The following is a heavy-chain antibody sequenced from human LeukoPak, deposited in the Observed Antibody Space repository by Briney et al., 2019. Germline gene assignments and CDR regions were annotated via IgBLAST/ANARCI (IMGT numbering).Heavy chain of an antibody. CDR1: GGSTSNYY. V-gene: IGHV4-59*08. J-gene: IGHJ2*01. CDR3: ARSSSWGYWYFDL. Sequence: PSETLSLTCTVSGGSTSNYYWSWIRQPPGKELERIGYIYYRGTTSYNPSLKSRVTISVDTSKNQFSLKLSSVTAADTAVYYCARSSSWGYWYFDLWGRGTLVTVSS. CDR2: IYYRGTT. D-gene: IGHD6-13*01.